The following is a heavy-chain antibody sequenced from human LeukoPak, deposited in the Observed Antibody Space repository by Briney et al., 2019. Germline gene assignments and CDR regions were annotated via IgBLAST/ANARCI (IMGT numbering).Heavy chain of an antibody. V-gene: IGHV1-46*01. CDR3: ARDPQYYDFWSGYNYFDY. CDR1: GYTFTGYY. D-gene: IGHD3-3*01. Sequence: ASVKVSCKASGYTFTGYYMHWVRQAPGQGLEWMGIINPSGGSTSYAQKFQGRVTMTRDMSTSTVYMELSSLRSEDTAVYYCARDPQYYDFWSGYNYFDYWGQGTLVTVSS. CDR2: INPSGGST. J-gene: IGHJ4*02.